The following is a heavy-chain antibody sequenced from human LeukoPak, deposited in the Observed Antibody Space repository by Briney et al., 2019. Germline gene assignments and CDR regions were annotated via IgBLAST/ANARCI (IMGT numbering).Heavy chain of an antibody. CDR2: IKSKSDGDSV. V-gene: IGHV3-15*01. CDR1: GLTFSNAW. D-gene: IGHD3-3*01. Sequence: GGSLRLSCVASGLTFSNAWMRWVRQTPGKGLEWMGRIKSKSDGDSVDYAAPVKGRITISRDNWKNTLFLEMTALKTEDTGVYFCTTAPSYYNFNSFDYWGQGAVVTVSS. J-gene: IGHJ4*02. CDR3: TTAPSYYNFNSFDY.